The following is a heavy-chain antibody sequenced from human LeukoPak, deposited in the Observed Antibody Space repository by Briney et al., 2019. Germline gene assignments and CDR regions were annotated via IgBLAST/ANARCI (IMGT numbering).Heavy chain of an antibody. CDR2: IYTSGST. D-gene: IGHD3-10*01. J-gene: IGHJ5*02. CDR3: ARDLWFGELSANWFDP. CDR1: GGSISSGSYY. V-gene: IGHV4-61*02. Sequence: SETLSLTCTVSGGSISSGSYYWSWLRQPAGKGLEWIGRIYTSGSTNYNPSLKSRVTISVDTSKNKFSLKLSSVTAADTAVYYCARDLWFGELSANWFDPWGQGTLVTVSS.